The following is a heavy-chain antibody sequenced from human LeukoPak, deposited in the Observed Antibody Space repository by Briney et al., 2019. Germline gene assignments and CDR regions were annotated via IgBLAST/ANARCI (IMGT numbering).Heavy chain of an antibody. CDR1: GGSISSSSYY. J-gene: IGHJ4*02. Sequence: PSETLSLTCTVSGGSISSSSYYWGWIRQPPGKGLEWIGSIYYSGSTYYNPSLKSRVTISVDTSKNQFSLKLSSVTAADTAVYYCARHGEYSSSSWSPYYFDYWGQGTLVTVSS. CDR2: IYYSGST. D-gene: IGHD6-6*01. V-gene: IGHV4-39*01. CDR3: ARHGEYSSSSWSPYYFDY.